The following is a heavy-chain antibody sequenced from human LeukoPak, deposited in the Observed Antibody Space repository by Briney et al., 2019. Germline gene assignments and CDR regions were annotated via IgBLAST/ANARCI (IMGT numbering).Heavy chain of an antibody. CDR1: GFTFSSYG. CDR3: AKPEGARGSSSWYLGY. CDR2: IRYDGSNK. D-gene: IGHD6-13*01. V-gene: IGHV3-30*02. Sequence: GGSLRLSCAASGFTFSSYGMHWVRQAPGKGLEWVAFIRYDGSNKYYADSVKGRFSIARDHSKNTLYLQMHRLRAEDTAVYYCAKPEGARGSSSWYLGYWGQGTLVTVSS. J-gene: IGHJ4*02.